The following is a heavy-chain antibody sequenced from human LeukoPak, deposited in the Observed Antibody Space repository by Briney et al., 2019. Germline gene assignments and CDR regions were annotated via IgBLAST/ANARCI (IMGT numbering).Heavy chain of an antibody. D-gene: IGHD1-7*01. Sequence: SETLSLTCAVSGYSISSGYYLDWIRQPPGKGLEWIGTLSHSGGTYYNPSLRSRVTISVDTSKNQFSLKLSSMTAADTAVYYCARNYGGLDYFDSWGQGTLVTVSS. V-gene: IGHV4-38-2*01. CDR1: GYSISSGYY. J-gene: IGHJ4*02. CDR3: ARNYGGLDYFDS. CDR2: LSHSGGT.